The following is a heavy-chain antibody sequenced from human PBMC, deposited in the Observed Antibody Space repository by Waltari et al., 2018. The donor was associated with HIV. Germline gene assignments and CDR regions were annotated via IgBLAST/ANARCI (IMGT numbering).Heavy chain of an antibody. CDR3: ARALSVSFDY. V-gene: IGHV1-8*01. CDR2: MNPKTGNS. CDR1: GYTFINYD. D-gene: IGHD2-8*01. J-gene: IGHJ4*02. Sequence: VKKPGASVKVSCKASGYTFINYDINWVRQAPGQGLEWMGWMNPKTGNSDFAQKFQGRVTMTRDTSISTAYMELSRLRSDDTAVYYCARALSVSFDYWGQGTLVT.